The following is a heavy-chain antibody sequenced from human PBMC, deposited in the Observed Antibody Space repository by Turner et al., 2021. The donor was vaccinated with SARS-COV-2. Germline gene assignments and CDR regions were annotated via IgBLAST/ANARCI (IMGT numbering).Heavy chain of an antibody. D-gene: IGHD4-17*01. J-gene: IGHJ4*02. CDR1: GFTFSSYA. Sequence: EVQLLASGGGLVQPGGSLRLSCAASGFTFSSYAMSWVRQAPGKGLEWVSGISGSGGSTYYADSVKGRFTISRDTSKNTLYLQMNSLRAEDTAVYYCATVPPYGDYFDYWGQGTLVTVSS. CDR3: ATVPPYGDYFDY. CDR2: ISGSGGST. V-gene: IGHV3-23*01.